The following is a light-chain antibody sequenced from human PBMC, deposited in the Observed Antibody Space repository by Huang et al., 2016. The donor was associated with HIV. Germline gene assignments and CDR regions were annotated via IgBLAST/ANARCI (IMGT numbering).Light chain of an antibody. J-gene: IGKJ2*01. V-gene: IGKV1-5*03. CDR1: QSISSW. CDR2: NAS. CDR3: QQYNTYLYT. Sequence: DIQMTQSPSTLSASVGDRVTITCRASQSISSWLAWYQQKPGKAPKLLISNASDLESGVPSRFSGSGSGTEFTLTISSLQPDDFATYYCQQYNTYLYTFGQGTKLEIK.